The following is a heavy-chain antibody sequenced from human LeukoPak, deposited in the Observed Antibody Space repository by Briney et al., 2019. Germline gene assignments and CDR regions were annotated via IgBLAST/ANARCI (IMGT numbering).Heavy chain of an antibody. CDR1: GFTFDDYG. Sequence: GGSLRLSCAASGFTFDDYGISWVRQAPGKGLEWVSGINWNGDSIGYADSVKGRFTISRDNAKNSLFLQMNSLRAEDTALYYCARETDNSGHYFPPFDSWGLGTLVTVSS. J-gene: IGHJ5*01. V-gene: IGHV3-20*04. D-gene: IGHD3-22*01. CDR3: ARETDNSGHYFPPFDS. CDR2: INWNGDSI.